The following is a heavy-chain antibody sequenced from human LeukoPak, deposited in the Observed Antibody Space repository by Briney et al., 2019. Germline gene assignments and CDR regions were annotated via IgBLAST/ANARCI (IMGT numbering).Heavy chain of an antibody. V-gene: IGHV4-38-2*02. CDR2: IFHDGGA. Sequence: PSETLSLTCDVSGYSISSGYQWAWIRQSPGRGLEWIGTIFHDGGAHYNPSLGSRVVISIDTSKNQFSLRLRSVTVADTAVYYCARDPRWLTPDCTSTSCYENYFDPWGRGTLVTVSS. D-gene: IGHD2-2*01. CDR1: GYSISSGYQ. J-gene: IGHJ5*02. CDR3: ARDPRWLTPDCTSTSCYENYFDP.